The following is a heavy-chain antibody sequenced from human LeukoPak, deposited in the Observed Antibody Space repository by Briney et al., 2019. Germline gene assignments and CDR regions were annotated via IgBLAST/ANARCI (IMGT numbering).Heavy chain of an antibody. CDR3: ARDLRPGGAFDI. D-gene: IGHD5/OR15-5a*01. V-gene: IGHV3-30*03. Sequence: PGGSLRLSCAVYGFTFSCYGMHWVRQAPGKGLEWVAMISYDGSNKYYADSVKGRFTISRDNSKNTLYLQMNSLRAEDTAVYYCARDLRPGGAFDIWGQGTMVTVSS. CDR2: ISYDGSNK. J-gene: IGHJ3*02. CDR1: GFTFSCYG.